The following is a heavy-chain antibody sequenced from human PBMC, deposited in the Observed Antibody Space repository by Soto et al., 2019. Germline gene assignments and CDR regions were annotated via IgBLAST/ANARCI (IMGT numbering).Heavy chain of an antibody. D-gene: IGHD2-15*01. CDR2: IIPIFGTA. CDR1: GGPFSSYA. Sequence: GASVKVSCKASGGPFSSYAISRGRQAPGQRLEGVGGIIPIFGTANYAQKFQGRVTITADESTSTAYMELSSLRSEDTAVYYCARDPKPYCSGGSCYAYYGMDVWGQGTTVTVSS. J-gene: IGHJ6*02. V-gene: IGHV1-69*13. CDR3: ARDPKPYCSGGSCYAYYGMDV.